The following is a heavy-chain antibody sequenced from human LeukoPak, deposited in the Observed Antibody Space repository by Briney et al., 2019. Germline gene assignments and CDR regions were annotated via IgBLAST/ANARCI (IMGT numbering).Heavy chain of an antibody. V-gene: IGHV1-24*01. Sequence: ASVKVSCKVSGKTLSDLSIHWLRQPPGKGLEWLGGSDPEDGERIYAQMFQGRVTMTEDTSIDTDYMELSSPRSEDTAVYYCVTGFTTMAVDYFDYWGQGTLVSVSP. CDR3: VTGFTTMAVDYFDY. D-gene: IGHD5-18*01. J-gene: IGHJ4*02. CDR2: SDPEDGER. CDR1: GKTLSDLS.